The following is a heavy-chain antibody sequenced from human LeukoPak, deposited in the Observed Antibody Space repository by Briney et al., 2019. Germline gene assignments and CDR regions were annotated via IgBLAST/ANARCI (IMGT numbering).Heavy chain of an antibody. D-gene: IGHD6-19*01. Sequence: GGSLRLSCAASGFTFSNYAMSWVRQAPGKGLEWVSSMSGSGGSTYYADSVKGRFTISRDNSKSTLYLQMNNLRAEDTAIYYCAKNQGQWLVPVDYWGQGTLVTVSS. CDR1: GFTFSNYA. V-gene: IGHV3-23*01. CDR3: AKNQGQWLVPVDY. CDR2: MSGSGGST. J-gene: IGHJ4*02.